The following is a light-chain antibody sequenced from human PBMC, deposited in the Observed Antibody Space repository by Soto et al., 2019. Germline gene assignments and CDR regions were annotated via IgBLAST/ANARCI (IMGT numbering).Light chain of an antibody. CDR2: GES. Sequence: EIVMTQSPATLSVSPGERATLSCRASQSVSSNLAWYQQKPGQAPRLLIYGESTRATGIPARFSGSGSGTEFTLTISSLRSEDFAVYYCQQYNNWPPSYTFGQGTKLEIK. V-gene: IGKV3-15*01. J-gene: IGKJ2*01. CDR1: QSVSSN. CDR3: QQYNNWPPSYT.